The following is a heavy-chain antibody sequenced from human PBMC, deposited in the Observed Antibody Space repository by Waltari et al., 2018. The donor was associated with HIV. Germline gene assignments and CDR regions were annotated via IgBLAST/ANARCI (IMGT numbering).Heavy chain of an antibody. J-gene: IGHJ4*02. CDR1: GFPFRSYA. D-gene: IGHD3-3*01. CDR2: ISGSGGST. CDR3: AKDPDPYYDFWSGYFPGYFDY. V-gene: IGHV3-23*01. Sequence: EVQLLESGGGLVQPGGSLRLTCVASGFPFRSYAMHWVRQAPGKGLEWVSAISGSGGSTYYADSVKGRFTISRDNSKNTLYLQMNSLRAEDTAVFYCAKDPDPYYDFWSGYFPGYFDYWGQGTPVTVSS.